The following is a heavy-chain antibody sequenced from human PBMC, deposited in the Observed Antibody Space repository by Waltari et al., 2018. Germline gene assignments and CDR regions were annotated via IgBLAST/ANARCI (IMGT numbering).Heavy chain of an antibody. CDR1: GFTFSSYA. Sequence: EVQLLESGGGLVQPGGSLRLSCAASGFTFSSYAMRWVRQAPGKGREWVSAISGSGGSTYYADSVKGRFTISRDNSKNTLYLQMNSLRAEDTAIYYCAKDGPEGGSYAGGQGTLVTVSS. CDR3: AKDGPEGGSYA. J-gene: IGHJ4*02. V-gene: IGHV3-23*01. CDR2: ISGSGGST. D-gene: IGHD1-26*01.